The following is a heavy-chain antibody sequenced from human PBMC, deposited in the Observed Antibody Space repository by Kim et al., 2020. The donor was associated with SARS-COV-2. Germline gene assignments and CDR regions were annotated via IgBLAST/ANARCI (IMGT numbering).Heavy chain of an antibody. CDR3: ARERVAMICRFDY. CDR2: ISSSGSTI. V-gene: IGHV3-11*04. D-gene: IGHD3-22*01. CDR1: GFTFSDYY. Sequence: GGSLRLSCAASGFTFSDYYMSWIRQAPGKGLEWVSYISSSGSTIYYADSVKGRFTISRDNAKNSLYLQMNSLRAEDTDVYYCARERVAMICRFDYWGQGTLVTVSS. J-gene: IGHJ4*02.